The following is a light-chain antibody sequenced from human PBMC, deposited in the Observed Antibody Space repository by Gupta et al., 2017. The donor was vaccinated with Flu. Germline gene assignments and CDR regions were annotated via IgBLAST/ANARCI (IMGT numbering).Light chain of an antibody. CDR3: QSADSSDTYWV. J-gene: IGLJ3*02. V-gene: IGLV3-25*02. Sequence: SYELTQPPSVSVSPGQTARITCSGDAFPNQYAYWYQQKPGQAPMLVIYKGTERPSGIPERFSGSSSGTTVTLTISGVQAEDEAVYYCQSADSSDTYWVFGGGTKLTVL. CDR1: AFPNQY. CDR2: KGT.